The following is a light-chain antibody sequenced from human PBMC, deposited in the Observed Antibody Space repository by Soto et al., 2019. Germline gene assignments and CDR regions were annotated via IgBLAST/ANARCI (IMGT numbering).Light chain of an antibody. CDR2: DVS. V-gene: IGLV2-11*01. Sequence: QSALTQPRSVSGSPGQSVTISCTGTSSDVGGYNYVSWYQQHPGKAHKLMIYDVSKRPSGVPDRFSGSKSGNTASLTISGLXAEDEADYYCCSYAGSYTSYLFGTGTKVTLL. CDR1: SSDVGGYNY. J-gene: IGLJ1*01. CDR3: CSYAGSYTSYL.